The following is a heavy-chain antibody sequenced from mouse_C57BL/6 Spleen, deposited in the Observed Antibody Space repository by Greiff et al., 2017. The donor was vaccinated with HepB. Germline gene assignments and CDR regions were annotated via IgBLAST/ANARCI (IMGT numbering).Heavy chain of an antibody. V-gene: IGHV1-64*01. J-gene: IGHJ2*01. D-gene: IGHD3-2*02. CDR3: ARSDRQLRLPFDY. CDR1: GYTFTSYW. Sequence: QVQLQQPGAELVKPGASVKLSCKASGYTFTSYWMHWVKQRPGQGLEWIGMIHPNSGSTNYNEKFKSKATLTVDKSSSTAYMQLSSLTSEDSAVYYGARSDRQLRLPFDYWGQGTTLTVSS. CDR2: IHPNSGST.